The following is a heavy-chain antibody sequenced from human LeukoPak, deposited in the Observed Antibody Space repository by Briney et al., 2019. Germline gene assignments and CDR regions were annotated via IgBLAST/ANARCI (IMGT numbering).Heavy chain of an antibody. CDR3: AKAPSYGLRAYYFDY. CDR1: GFTFSSYA. Sequence: GGSLRLSCAASGFTFSSYAMHWVRQAPGKGLEWVAVISYDGSNKYYADSVKGRFTISRDNSKNTLYLQMNSLRAEDTAVYYCAKAPSYGLRAYYFDYWGQGALVTVSS. V-gene: IGHV3-30-3*01. CDR2: ISYDGSNK. D-gene: IGHD5-18*01. J-gene: IGHJ4*02.